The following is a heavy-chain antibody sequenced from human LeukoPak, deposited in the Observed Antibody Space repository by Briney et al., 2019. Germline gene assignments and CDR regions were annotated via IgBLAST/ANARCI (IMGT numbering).Heavy chain of an antibody. V-gene: IGHV4-4*07. Sequence: SETLSLTCTVSGGSISSYYWSWIRQPAGKGLEWIGRIYTSGSTNYNPSLKSRVTMSVDTSKNQFSLKLSSVTAADTAVYYCAREYYYDSSGYYSDAFDIWGQGTMVTVSS. D-gene: IGHD3-22*01. J-gene: IGHJ3*02. CDR3: AREYYYDSSGYYSDAFDI. CDR2: IYTSGST. CDR1: GGSISSYY.